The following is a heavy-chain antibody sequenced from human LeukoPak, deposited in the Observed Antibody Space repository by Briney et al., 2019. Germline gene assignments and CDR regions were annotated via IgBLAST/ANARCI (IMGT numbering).Heavy chain of an antibody. J-gene: IGHJ5*02. CDR1: RGSTSSGGYS. CDR2: ISHSGST. Sequence: SETLCLTCAISRGSTSSGGYSWRWIRQPPGKGLEWLGYISHSGSTYYNPSLKSRGTISVDRSKNQFYLKLSSVTAADTTVYYCARDRRGGWFEPWGQGTLGTVSS. V-gene: IGHV4-30-2*01. D-gene: IGHD3-10*01. CDR3: ARDRRGGWFEP.